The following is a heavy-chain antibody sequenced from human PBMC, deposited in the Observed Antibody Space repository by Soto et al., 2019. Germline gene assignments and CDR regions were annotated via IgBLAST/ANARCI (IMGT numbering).Heavy chain of an antibody. CDR2: ISGSGGST. V-gene: IGHV3-23*01. J-gene: IGHJ4*02. CDR3: AKDWSGGWMDY. D-gene: IGHD6-19*01. Sequence: PGGSLRLSWAASEFTFSTYARSWVRQAPGKGLEWVSTISGSGGSTYYADSVKGRFTISRDNSKNTLYLQMNSLRAEDTAVYYCAKDWSGGWMDYWGQGTLVTVPS. CDR1: EFTFSTYA.